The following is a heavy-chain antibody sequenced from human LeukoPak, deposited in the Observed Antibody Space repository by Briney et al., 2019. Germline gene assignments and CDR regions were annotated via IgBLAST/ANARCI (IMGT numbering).Heavy chain of an antibody. Sequence: ASVKVSCKASGYTFTDYGITWVRQAPGQGLEWVGWISAYNGNTNYAQKLQGRVTMTTHTSTSTAYMELRSLRSDDAAVYYCARDLYYYDSGGYPYTFDIWGQGTTVTVSS. V-gene: IGHV1-18*01. CDR2: ISAYNGNT. CDR3: ARDLYYYDSGGYPYTFDI. CDR1: GYTFTDYG. D-gene: IGHD3-22*01. J-gene: IGHJ3*02.